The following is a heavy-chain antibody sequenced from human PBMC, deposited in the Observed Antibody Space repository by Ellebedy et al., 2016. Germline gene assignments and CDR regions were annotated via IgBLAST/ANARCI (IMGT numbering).Heavy chain of an antibody. CDR2: IIPIFGTA. CDR1: GGTFSSYA. J-gene: IGHJ4*02. D-gene: IGHD3-10*01. V-gene: IGHV1-69*13. Sequence: SVKVSCXASGGTFSSYAISWVRQAPGQGLEWMGGIIPIFGTANYAQKFQGRVTITADESTSTAYMELSSLRSEDTAVYYCARDSATYYYGSGSFKPCYWGQGTLVTVSS. CDR3: ARDSATYYYGSGSFKPCY.